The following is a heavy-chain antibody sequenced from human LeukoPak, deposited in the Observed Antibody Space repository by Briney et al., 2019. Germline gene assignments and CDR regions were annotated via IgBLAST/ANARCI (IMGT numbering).Heavy chain of an antibody. J-gene: IGHJ4*02. CDR1: GFTFISYA. V-gene: IGHV3-30*04. CDR3: AKKKTDYSYPSSFDY. CDR2: ISFHGTDS. D-gene: IGHD4-11*01. Sequence: GGSLRLSCAASGFTFISYAIHWVRQAPGKGLEWVAVISFHGTDSFYADSVKGRFTISRDNSKNTLYLQMNRLRAEDTAVFYCAKKKTDYSYPSSFDYWGQGTLVTVSS.